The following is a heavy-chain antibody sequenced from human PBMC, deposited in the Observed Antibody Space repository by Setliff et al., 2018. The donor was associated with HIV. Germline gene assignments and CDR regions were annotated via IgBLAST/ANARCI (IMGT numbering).Heavy chain of an antibody. CDR3: VRDYMWAFDY. J-gene: IGHJ4*02. CDR1: GFTFNSYG. V-gene: IGHV3-21*05. CDR2: IYDSGDI. D-gene: IGHD1-26*01. Sequence: GESLKISCADSGFTFNSYGMHWVRQAPGKGLEWVSRIYDSGDIWYADSVRGRFTISRDNTKNSLYLQMNNLRAEDTAVYYCVRDYMWAFDYWGQGALVTVSS.